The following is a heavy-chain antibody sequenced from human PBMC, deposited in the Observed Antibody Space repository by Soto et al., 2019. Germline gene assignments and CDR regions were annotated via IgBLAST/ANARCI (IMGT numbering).Heavy chain of an antibody. CDR3: ARGPYTDGLDV. J-gene: IGHJ6*02. D-gene: IGHD4-4*01. V-gene: IGHV3-53*01. CDR1: GFTVSSNY. Sequence: QTGGSLRLSCAASGFTVSSNYMSWVRQAPGKGLEWVSVIYSGGSTYYADSVKGRFTISRDNSKNTLHLQMNSLRAEDTAVYYCARGPYTDGLDVWGQGTTVTVSS. CDR2: IYSGGST.